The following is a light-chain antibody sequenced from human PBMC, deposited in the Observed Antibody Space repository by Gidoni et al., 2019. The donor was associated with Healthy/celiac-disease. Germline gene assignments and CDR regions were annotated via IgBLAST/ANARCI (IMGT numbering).Light chain of an antibody. Sequence: EIQMTPSPSSLSASVGDRVPITCQASQDISNDLNWYQHKPGKAPKLLIYEASNLETGVPSRFSGRGSGTDFTFTIISLQPEDIATYYCQRYDNLPYTVGQGTKLEIK. CDR2: EAS. J-gene: IGKJ2*01. CDR3: QRYDNLPYT. V-gene: IGKV1-33*01. CDR1: QDISND.